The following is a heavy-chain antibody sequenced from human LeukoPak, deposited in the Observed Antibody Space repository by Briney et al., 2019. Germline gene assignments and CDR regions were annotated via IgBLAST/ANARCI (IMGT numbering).Heavy chain of an antibody. CDR3: ARIPLLLPLHYYYCMDV. D-gene: IGHD2-21*02. J-gene: IGHJ6*02. Sequence: PSETVSLTCTVSGGSISSYYWSWIRQPPGKGLEWIGYIYYSGSTNYNPSLKSRVTMSVDTSKSQFSLKLSSVTAADTAVYFCARIPLLLPLHYYYCMDVWGQGTTV. CDR1: GGSISSYY. CDR2: IYYSGST. V-gene: IGHV4-59*01.